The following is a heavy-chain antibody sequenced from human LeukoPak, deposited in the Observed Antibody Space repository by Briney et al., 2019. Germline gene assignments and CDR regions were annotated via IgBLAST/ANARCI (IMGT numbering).Heavy chain of an antibody. CDR3: ARGSGGFYY. Sequence: PGKSLRLSYTAFGFIFSFNGMNGFRQAPGKGLEWVAFISYEGSNKYYADSVKGRFTISRDTSKNALYLQMNSLRAADTAVYYCARGSGGFYYWGQGTLVTVSS. CDR2: ISYEGSNK. D-gene: IGHD1-26*01. J-gene: IGHJ4*02. V-gene: IGHV3-30*03. CDR1: GFIFSFNG.